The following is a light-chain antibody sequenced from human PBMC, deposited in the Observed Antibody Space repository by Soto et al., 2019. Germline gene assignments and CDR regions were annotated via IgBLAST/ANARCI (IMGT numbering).Light chain of an antibody. CDR2: EVS. CDR1: SSDVGAYNY. Sequence: QSVLTQPASVSGFPGQSIVIPCTGASSDVGAYNYVSWYQQHPGKAPKLIISEVSSRPSGVSSRFSGSKSGNTASLTISGLQAEDEAEYYCSSYSSVSTYVFGTGTRSPS. CDR3: SSYSSVSTYV. V-gene: IGLV2-14*01. J-gene: IGLJ1*01.